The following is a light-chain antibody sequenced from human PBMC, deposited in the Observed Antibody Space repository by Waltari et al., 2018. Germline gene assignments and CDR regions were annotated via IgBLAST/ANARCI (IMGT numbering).Light chain of an antibody. CDR1: QDIRNY. CDR3: QQXGT. J-gene: IGKJ5*01. Sequence: DIQMTQXPSSLSASVGDRFTISCQASQDIRNYLNWYQHKPGKAPKLLIYDASNVKTGVQSXXTGXGSGTNFTFTXXXLXXEDXATYYCQQXGTFGQGTRLEIK. CDR2: DAS. V-gene: IGKV1-33*01.